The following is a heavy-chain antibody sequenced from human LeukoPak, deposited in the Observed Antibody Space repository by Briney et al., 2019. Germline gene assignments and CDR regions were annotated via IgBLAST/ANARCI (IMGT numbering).Heavy chain of an antibody. CDR2: IYYSGRT. CDR1: GGSLSSSSYY. D-gene: IGHD6-6*01. V-gene: IGHV4-39*01. J-gene: IGHJ3*02. Sequence: SETLSLTCTVSGGSLSSSSYYWGWIRHPPGKGLEWIGSIYYSGRTYYNPSLKSRVTISVDTSKNQLSLKLSSVTAADTAVYYCARHGLEYSSSWGSHAFDIWGQGTMVTVSS. CDR3: ARHGLEYSSSWGSHAFDI.